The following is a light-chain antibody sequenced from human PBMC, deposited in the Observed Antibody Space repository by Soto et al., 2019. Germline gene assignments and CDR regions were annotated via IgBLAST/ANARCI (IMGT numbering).Light chain of an antibody. CDR3: QSYDISLNWV. CDR2: GNS. J-gene: IGLJ1*01. Sequence: QSVLTQPPSVSGAPGQRVTISCTGSSSNIGAGYDVNWYQQLPGTAPKLLIYGNSNRPSGVPDRFSGSKSGTSASLAITGLQAEDEADYFCQSYDISLNWVFGTATQLTVL. V-gene: IGLV1-40*01. CDR1: SSNIGAGYD.